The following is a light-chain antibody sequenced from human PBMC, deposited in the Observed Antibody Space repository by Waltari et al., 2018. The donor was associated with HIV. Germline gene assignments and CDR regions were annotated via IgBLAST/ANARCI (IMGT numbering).Light chain of an antibody. CDR3: TSYTTSDTLR. CDR1: SSGFGFDNY. CDR2: EVS. Sequence: QSVLTQPASVSGSPGQSVTIPCTGTSSGFGFDNYVSCYQQYPGNAPTLIIYEVSSRPSGVSDRFSGSKSGNTASLTISGLQNEDEADYFCTSYTTSDTLRFGGGTKVTVL. V-gene: IGLV2-14*03. J-gene: IGLJ3*02.